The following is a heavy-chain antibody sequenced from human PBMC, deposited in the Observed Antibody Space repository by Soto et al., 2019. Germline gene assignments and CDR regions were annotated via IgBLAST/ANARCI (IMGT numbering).Heavy chain of an antibody. CDR2: IRSKTNSYAT. Sequence: GGSLRLSCAASGFTFSGSSMHWVRQASGKGLEWVGRIRSKTNSYATAYAASVKGRFTISRDDSKDTAYLQMNSLKTEDTAVYYCTRDPRNYYDSIGSANWFDPWGQGTLVTVSS. CDR1: GFTFSGSS. V-gene: IGHV3-73*01. J-gene: IGHJ5*02. D-gene: IGHD3-22*01. CDR3: TRDPRNYYDSIGSANWFDP.